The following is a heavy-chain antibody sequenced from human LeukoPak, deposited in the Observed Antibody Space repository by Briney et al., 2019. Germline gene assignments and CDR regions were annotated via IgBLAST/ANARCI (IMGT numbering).Heavy chain of an antibody. D-gene: IGHD2-8*01. CDR3: ARDNGGYLGNWFDP. J-gene: IGHJ5*02. V-gene: IGHV1-18*01. Sequence: VASVKVSCKASGYTFTNYGISWVRQAPGQGLEWMGWISTYNGNTNYAQKLQGRVTMTTDTSTSTAYMELRSLRSDDTAVYYCARDNGGYLGNWFDPWGQGTLVTVSS. CDR1: GYTFTNYG. CDR2: ISTYNGNT.